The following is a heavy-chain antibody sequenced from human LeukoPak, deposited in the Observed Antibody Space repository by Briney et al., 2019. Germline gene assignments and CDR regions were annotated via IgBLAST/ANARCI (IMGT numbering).Heavy chain of an antibody. CDR2: INPNSGGT. V-gene: IGHV1-2*02. CDR1: GYTFTGYY. Sequence: GASVKVSCKASGYTFTGYYMHWVRQAPGQGLEWMEWINPNSGGTNYAQKFQGRVTMTRDTSISTAYMELSRLRSDDTAVYYCARSPSWSSSWYDYWGQGTLVTVSS. CDR3: ARSPSWSSSWYDY. J-gene: IGHJ4*02. D-gene: IGHD6-13*01.